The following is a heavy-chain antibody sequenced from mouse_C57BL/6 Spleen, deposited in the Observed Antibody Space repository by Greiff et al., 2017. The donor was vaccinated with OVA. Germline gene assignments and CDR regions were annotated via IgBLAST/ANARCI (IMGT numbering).Heavy chain of an antibody. J-gene: IGHJ1*03. D-gene: IGHD1-1*01. Sequence: ESGPGLVKPSQSLSLTCSVTGYSITSGYYWNWIRQFPGNKLEWMGYISYDGSNNYNPSLKNRISITRDTSKNQFFLKLNSVTTEDTATYYCARVYGSFYWYFDVWGTGTTVTVSS. CDR1: GYSITSGYY. CDR2: ISYDGSN. CDR3: ARVYGSFYWYFDV. V-gene: IGHV3-6*01.